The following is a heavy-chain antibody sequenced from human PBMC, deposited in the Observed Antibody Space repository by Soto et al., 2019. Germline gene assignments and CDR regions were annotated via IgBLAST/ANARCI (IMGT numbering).Heavy chain of an antibody. Sequence: EVQLVESGGGLVQPGGSLRLSCAASGFTVSSNYMSWVRQAPGKGLEWVSVIYSGGSTYYADSVKGRFTISRDNSKNTLNLQMNSLRAEDTAVYYCARDPAGSSTFVYWGQGTRVTVSS. CDR1: GFTVSSNY. D-gene: IGHD1-26*01. CDR3: ARDPAGSSTFVY. J-gene: IGHJ4*02. V-gene: IGHV3-66*01. CDR2: IYSGGST.